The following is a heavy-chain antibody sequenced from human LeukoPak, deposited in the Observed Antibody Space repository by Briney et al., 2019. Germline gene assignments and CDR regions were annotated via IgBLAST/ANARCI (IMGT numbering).Heavy chain of an antibody. J-gene: IGHJ5*02. CDR2: IYYSGST. V-gene: IGHV4-39*01. D-gene: IGHD6-13*01. CDR1: GGSISSSSYY. Sequence: PSETLSLTCTVSGGSISSSSYYWGWIRQPPGKGLEWIGSIYYSGSTYYNPSLKSRVTISVDTSKNQFSLKLSSVTAADTAVYYCARQTPHIAAAGTGWFDPWGQGTLVTVSS. CDR3: ARQTPHIAAAGTGWFDP.